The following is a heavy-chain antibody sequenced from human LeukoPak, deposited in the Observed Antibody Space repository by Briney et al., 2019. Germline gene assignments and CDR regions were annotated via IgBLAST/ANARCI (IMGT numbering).Heavy chain of an antibody. CDR3: ARGRTSGGMTTDIDY. CDR1: GFTFSSYS. Sequence: GGSLRLSCEASGFTFSSYSMNWVRQAPGKGLEWVSSISSGSTYIYYADSVKGRFTISRDNAENSLYLQMNSLRAEDTAVYYCARGRTSGGMTTDIDYWGQGTLVTVSS. J-gene: IGHJ4*02. V-gene: IGHV3-21*01. CDR2: ISSGSTYI. D-gene: IGHD4-11*01.